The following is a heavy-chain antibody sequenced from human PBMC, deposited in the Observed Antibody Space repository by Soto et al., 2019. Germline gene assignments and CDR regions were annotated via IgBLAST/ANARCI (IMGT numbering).Heavy chain of an antibody. D-gene: IGHD5-12*01. CDR1: GYTFTGYY. CDR3: ARGTIEYSGYDVYYFDY. CDR2: INPNSGGT. J-gene: IGHJ4*02. V-gene: IGHV1-2*04. Sequence: SVKVSCKASGYTFTGYYMHWVRQAPGQGLEWMGWINPNSGGTNYAQKFQGWVTMTRDTSISTAYMELSRLRSDDTAVYYCARGTIEYSGYDVYYFDYWGQGTLVTVSS.